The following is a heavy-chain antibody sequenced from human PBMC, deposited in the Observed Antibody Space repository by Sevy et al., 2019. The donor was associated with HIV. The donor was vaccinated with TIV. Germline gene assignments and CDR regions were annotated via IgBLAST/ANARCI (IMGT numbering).Heavy chain of an antibody. Sequence: GGSLRLSCTVSGFTFRNSAMNWVRQAPGKGLEWVSTISVVDLGNTHYADSVNGRFNKSRDDSKNTVYLQMNNLRVEDTAKYYCASWVEAHFDYWGQGAVVTVSS. V-gene: IGHV3-23*01. CDR3: ASWVEAHFDY. CDR1: GFTFRNSA. J-gene: IGHJ4*02. CDR2: ISVVDLGNT. D-gene: IGHD2-15*01.